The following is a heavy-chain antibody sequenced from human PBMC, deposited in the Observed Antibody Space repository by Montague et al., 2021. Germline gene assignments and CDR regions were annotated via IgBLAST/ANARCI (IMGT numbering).Heavy chain of an antibody. V-gene: IGHV5-51*01. J-gene: IGHJ4*02. CDR2: IFPDDSDT. Sequence: QPGEEVKKPGESLRISCKASGYSFAPYWIGWVRQMPGKGLEWMGIIFPDDSDTKYSPSFQGQVNISADKSISTAYLQWTSLKASDSAMYYCARRSSTWPLYSLDYGGQGTMVIVSS. CDR1: GYSFAPYW. CDR3: ARRSSTWPLYSLDY. D-gene: IGHD6-13*01.